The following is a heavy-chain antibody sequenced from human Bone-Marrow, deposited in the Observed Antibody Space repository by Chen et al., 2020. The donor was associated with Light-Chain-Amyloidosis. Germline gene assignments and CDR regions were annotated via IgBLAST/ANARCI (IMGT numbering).Heavy chain of an antibody. J-gene: IGHJ5*02. V-gene: IGHV3-21*01. Sequence: EVQLVESGGGLVKPGGSLRLSCAASGFTFSNYDMNWVRQAPGKGLEWISAVTNSSSNIYYADSVRGRFTISRDNAKNSLYLQMNSLRAEDTAMYYCASSAPDPSSWGQGTLVPVSS. CDR1: GFTFSNYD. CDR2: VTNSSSNI. CDR3: ASSAPDPSS.